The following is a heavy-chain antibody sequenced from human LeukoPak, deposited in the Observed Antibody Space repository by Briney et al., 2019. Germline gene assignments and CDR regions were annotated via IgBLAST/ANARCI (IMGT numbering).Heavy chain of an antibody. V-gene: IGHV4-38-2*01. D-gene: IGHD2-2*01. Sequence: SETLSLTCAVSGYSISSGYYCGWIRQPPGKGLEWIGSIYHSGSTYYNPSLKNRVTISVDTSKNQFSLKLNSVTAADTSLYYCARHVVPAAQSSYMDVWGKGTTVTVSS. J-gene: IGHJ6*03. CDR3: ARHVVPAAQSSYMDV. CDR1: GYSISSGYY. CDR2: IYHSGST.